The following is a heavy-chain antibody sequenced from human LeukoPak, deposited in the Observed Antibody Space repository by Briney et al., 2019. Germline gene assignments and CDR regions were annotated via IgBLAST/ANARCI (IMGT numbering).Heavy chain of an antibody. CDR1: GGSMNSHY. V-gene: IGHV4-59*08. D-gene: IGHD6-6*01. J-gene: IGHJ6*03. Sequence: SETLSLTCTVSGGSMNSHYWSWIRQPPGKGLEWIGYIYYTGSTNYSPSLKSRATISVDTSKNQFSLKLSSVTATDTAAYYCARHLASINFYMDAWGKGTTVTVSS. CDR2: IYYTGST. CDR3: ARHLASINFYMDA.